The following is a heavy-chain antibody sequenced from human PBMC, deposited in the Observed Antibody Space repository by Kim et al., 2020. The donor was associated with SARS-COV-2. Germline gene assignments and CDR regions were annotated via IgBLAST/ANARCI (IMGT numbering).Heavy chain of an antibody. J-gene: IGHJ4*02. V-gene: IGHV3-23*01. D-gene: IGHD6-6*01. CDR3: AKSHSSSWGTFDY. Sequence: YAASVKGRFTISRDNSKNTLYLQMNSLRAEDTAVYYCAKSHSSSWGTFDYWGQGTLVTVSS.